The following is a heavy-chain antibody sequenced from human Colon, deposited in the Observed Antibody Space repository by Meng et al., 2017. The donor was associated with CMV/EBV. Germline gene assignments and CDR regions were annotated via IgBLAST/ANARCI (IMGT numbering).Heavy chain of an antibody. J-gene: IGHJ4*02. D-gene: IGHD2-8*01. CDR1: GFTFSSYA. CDR2: ISGSGGST. CDR3: AKAPSPYCTNGVCYSFDY. V-gene: IGHV3-23*01. Sequence: GGSLRLSCAASGFTFSSYAMSWVRQAPGKGLEWVSAISGSGGSTYYADSVKGRFTISRDNSKNTLYLQMNSLRAEDTAVYYCAKAPSPYCTNGVCYSFDYWGQGTLVTSPQ.